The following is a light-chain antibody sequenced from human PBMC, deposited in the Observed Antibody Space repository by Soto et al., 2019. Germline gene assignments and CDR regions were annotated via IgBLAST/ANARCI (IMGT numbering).Light chain of an antibody. Sequence: QSALTQPASVSGSPGQSITISCSGTSNDVGGYDLVSWYQQHPGKAPRLIIYEATKRPSGVSDRFSASKSGNTASLTISALQAEDEAYYSCCSYTSSSPLYVFGTGTKLTVL. J-gene: IGLJ1*01. CDR3: CSYTSSSPLYV. CDR2: EAT. CDR1: SNDVGGYDL. V-gene: IGLV2-23*01.